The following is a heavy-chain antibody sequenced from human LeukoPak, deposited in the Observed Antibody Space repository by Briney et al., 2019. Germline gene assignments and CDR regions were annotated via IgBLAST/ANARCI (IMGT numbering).Heavy chain of an antibody. D-gene: IGHD3-10*01. Sequence: PSETLSLTCTVSGGSISSYYWSWIRQPPGKGLEWIGYIYYSGSTNYNPPLKSRVTISVDTSKNQFSLKLSSVTAADTAVYYCAKHYGSGSYYLDYWGQGTLVTVSS. J-gene: IGHJ4*02. CDR3: AKHYGSGSYYLDY. CDR2: IYYSGST. CDR1: GGSISSYY. V-gene: IGHV4-59*01.